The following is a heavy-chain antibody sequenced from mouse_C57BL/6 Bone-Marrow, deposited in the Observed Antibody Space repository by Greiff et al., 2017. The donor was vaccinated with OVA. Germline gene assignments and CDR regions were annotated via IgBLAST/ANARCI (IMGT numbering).Heavy chain of an antibody. CDR1: GFTFSDYG. V-gene: IGHV5-15*01. Sequence: EVKLMESGGGLVQPGGSLKLSCAASGFTFSDYGMAWVRQAPRKGPEWVAFISNLAYSIYYADTVKGRFTISRENAKNTLYLEMSSLRSEDTAMYYCVRRGYYSSSPYFDVWGTGTTVTVSS. D-gene: IGHD1-1*01. J-gene: IGHJ1*03. CDR2: ISNLAYSI. CDR3: VRRGYYSSSPYFDV.